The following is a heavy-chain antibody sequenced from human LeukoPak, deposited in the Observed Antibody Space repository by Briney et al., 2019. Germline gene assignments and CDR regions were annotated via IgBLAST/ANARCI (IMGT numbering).Heavy chain of an antibody. V-gene: IGHV3-30*02. CDR2: IRFDGSVQ. CDR3: AKEPVPGTTTDYFDH. Sequence: GGSLRLSCAASGFGFSNYGMHWVRQAPGKGLEWVAFIRFDGSVQNYVDSVKGRFTISRDNFKNRLYLQMNSLGAEDTAVYYCAKEPVPGTTTDYFDHWGQGTLVIVSS. J-gene: IGHJ4*02. CDR1: GFGFSNYG. D-gene: IGHD1-14*01.